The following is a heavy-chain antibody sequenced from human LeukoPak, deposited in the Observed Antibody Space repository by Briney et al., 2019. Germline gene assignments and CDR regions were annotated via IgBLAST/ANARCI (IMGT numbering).Heavy chain of an antibody. CDR2: IIPMFGPA. Sequence: GSSVKVSCKASGSTFSNYAISWVRQAPGQGLEWMGGIIPMFGPASSAQKFQGRVTITTDDSTSTVYMELSSLTSEDTAVYYCARDRAPAIGPQPAYYYYYMDVWGKGTTVTVSS. D-gene: IGHD2-21*02. CDR1: GSTFSNYA. J-gene: IGHJ6*03. V-gene: IGHV1-69*05. CDR3: ARDRAPAIGPQPAYYYYYMDV.